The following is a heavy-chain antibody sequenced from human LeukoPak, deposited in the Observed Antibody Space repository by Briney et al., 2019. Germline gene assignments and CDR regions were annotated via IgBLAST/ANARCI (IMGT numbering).Heavy chain of an antibody. CDR3: ARQTITLILMNY. Sequence: SETLSLTCTVSGGSISGNSFYWCWTRQAPGKGLEWIGTFYYRGNTYYNPSLKSRATISGDTSKNQFSLNLKSVTAADTAIYYCARQTITLILMNYWGQGTLVTVSP. CDR2: FYYRGNT. J-gene: IGHJ4*02. V-gene: IGHV4-39*01. CDR1: GGSISGNSFY. D-gene: IGHD3-22*01.